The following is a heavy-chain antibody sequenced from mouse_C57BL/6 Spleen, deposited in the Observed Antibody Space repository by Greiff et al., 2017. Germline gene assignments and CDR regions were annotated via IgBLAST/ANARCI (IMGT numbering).Heavy chain of an antibody. D-gene: IGHD1-1*01. J-gene: IGHJ4*01. V-gene: IGHV5-6*01. CDR2: ISSGGSYT. CDR3: ASITTVVATRAMDD. Sequence: EVKLLESGGDLVKPGGSLKLSCAASGFTFSSYGMSWVRQTPDKRLEWVATISSGGSYTYYPDSVKGRFTISRDNAKNTLYLQMSSLKSEDTAMYYCASITTVVATRAMDDWGQGTSVTVSS. CDR1: GFTFSSYG.